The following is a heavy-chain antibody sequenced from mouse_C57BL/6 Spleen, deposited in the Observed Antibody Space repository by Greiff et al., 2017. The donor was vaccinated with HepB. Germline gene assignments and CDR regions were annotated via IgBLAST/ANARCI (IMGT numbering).Heavy chain of an antibody. J-gene: IGHJ2*01. Sequence: QVQLKESGAELARPGASVKLSCKASGYTFTSYGISWVKQRTGQGLEWIGEIYPRSGNTYYNEKFKGKATLTADKSSSTAYMELRSLTSEDSAVYFCARSGDYCSSSCGFDYWGQGTTLTVSS. V-gene: IGHV1-81*01. CDR2: IYPRSGNT. D-gene: IGHD1-1*01. CDR1: GYTFTSYG. CDR3: ARSGDYCSSSCGFDY.